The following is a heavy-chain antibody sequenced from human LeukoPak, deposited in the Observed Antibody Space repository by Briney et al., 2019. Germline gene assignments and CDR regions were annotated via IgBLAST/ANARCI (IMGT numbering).Heavy chain of an antibody. CDR1: GGSISTSNYY. D-gene: IGHD3-10*01. CDR3: AKSNGYGLVDI. Sequence: SETLSLTCTVSGGSISTSNYYWGWIRQPPGKGLECYSPSLKSRVTISLDTSRNQFSLKLNSVTAADTAAYYCAKSNGYGLVDIWGQGTMVTVSS. J-gene: IGHJ3*02. V-gene: IGHV4-39*07.